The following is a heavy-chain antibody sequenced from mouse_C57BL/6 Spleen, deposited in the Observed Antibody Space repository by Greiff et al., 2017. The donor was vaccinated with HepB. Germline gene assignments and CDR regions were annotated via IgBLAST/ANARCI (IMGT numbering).Heavy chain of an antibody. D-gene: IGHD2-4*01. J-gene: IGHJ2*01. CDR2: IYPSDSET. CDR1: GYTFTSYW. CDR3: ARGGLRSFDY. V-gene: IGHV1-61*01. Sequence: QVQLQQPGAELVRPGSSVKLSCKASGYTFTSYWMDWVKQRPGQGLEWIGNIYPSDSETHYNQKFKDKATLTVDKSSSTAYMQLSSLTSEDSAVYYCARGGLRSFDYWGQGTTLTVSS.